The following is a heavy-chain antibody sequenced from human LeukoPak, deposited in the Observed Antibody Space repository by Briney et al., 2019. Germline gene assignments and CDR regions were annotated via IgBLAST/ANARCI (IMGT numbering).Heavy chain of an antibody. D-gene: IGHD6-6*01. V-gene: IGHV3-21*01. CDR2: ISSSSSYI. J-gene: IGHJ5*02. Sequence: GGSLRLSCAASGFTFSSYSMNWVRQAPGKGLEWVSSISSSSSYIYYADSVKGRFTISRDNAKNSLYLQMNSLRAEDTAVYYCARDQIAARPGEFDPWGQGTLVTVSS. CDR1: GFTFSSYS. CDR3: ARDQIAARPGEFDP.